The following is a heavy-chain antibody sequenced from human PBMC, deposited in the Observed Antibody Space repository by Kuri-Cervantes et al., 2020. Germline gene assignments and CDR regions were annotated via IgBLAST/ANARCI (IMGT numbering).Heavy chain of an antibody. CDR3: ARGTTYSSSYLYYLDY. J-gene: IGHJ4*02. D-gene: IGHD6-6*01. Sequence: ASVKVSCKASGYTFTGYYMHWVRQAPGQGLEWMGWINPNSGGTNYAQKFQGWVTMTRDTSISTAYMELSRLRSDDTAVYYCARGTTYSSSYLYYLDYWGQGTLVTVSS. CDR2: INPNSGGT. V-gene: IGHV1-2*04. CDR1: GYTFTGYY.